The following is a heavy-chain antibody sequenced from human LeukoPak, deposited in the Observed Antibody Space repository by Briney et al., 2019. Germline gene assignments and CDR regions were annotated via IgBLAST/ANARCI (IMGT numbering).Heavy chain of an antibody. V-gene: IGHV3-21*01. CDR3: ARARGPTVHDAFDI. Sequence: PGGSLRLSCAASGFTFSSYSMNWVRQAPGKGLEWVSSISSSSSYIYYADSVKGRFTISRDNAKNSLYLQMNSLRAEDTAVYYCARARGPTVHDAFDIWGQGTMVTVSS. D-gene: IGHD4-17*01. CDR1: GFTFSSYS. J-gene: IGHJ3*02. CDR2: ISSSSSYI.